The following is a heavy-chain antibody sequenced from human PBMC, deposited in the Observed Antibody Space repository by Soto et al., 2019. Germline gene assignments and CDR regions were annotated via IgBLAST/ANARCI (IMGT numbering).Heavy chain of an antibody. Sequence: ASVKVSCKVSGYTLTELSMHWVRQAPGKGLEWMGGFDPGDGETIYAQKFQGRVTMTEDTSTDTAYMELSSLRSEDTAVYYCATAGGSSSSPYWFDYWGQGTLVTVSS. D-gene: IGHD6-6*01. V-gene: IGHV1-24*01. CDR1: GYTLTELS. CDR3: ATAGGSSSSPYWFDY. CDR2: FDPGDGET. J-gene: IGHJ4*02.